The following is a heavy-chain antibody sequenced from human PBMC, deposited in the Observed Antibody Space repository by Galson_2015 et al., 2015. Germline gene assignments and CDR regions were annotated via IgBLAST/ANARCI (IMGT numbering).Heavy chain of an antibody. D-gene: IGHD2-21*02. J-gene: IGHJ4*02. CDR1: GFTFSLYG. Sequence: SLRLSCAASGFTFSLYGMHWVRQAPGKGLEWVAVIQSDGNKRYSTDSVRGRFTISRDNSKNTVSLQMDSLRVEDTAIYYCARDGRPATGGLDCHYWGQGTRVTVSS. CDR3: ARDGRPATGGLDCHY. V-gene: IGHV3-30*12. CDR2: IQSDGNKR.